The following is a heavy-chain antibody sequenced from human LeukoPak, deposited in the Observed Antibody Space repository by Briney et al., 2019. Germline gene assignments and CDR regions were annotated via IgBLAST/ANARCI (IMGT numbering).Heavy chain of an antibody. CDR1: GFTFSSYE. CDR3: ARWRIAALAFDY. V-gene: IGHV4-59*01. J-gene: IGHJ4*02. CDR2: AHSNGDT. D-gene: IGHD6-6*01. Sequence: GSLRLSCAASGFTFSSYEMNWIRQPPGKGLEWIGYAHSNGDTDYNPSLRSRLTISLDTSKKDFSLKVSSVTAADTAIYYYARWRIAALAFDYWGQGTLVTGSS.